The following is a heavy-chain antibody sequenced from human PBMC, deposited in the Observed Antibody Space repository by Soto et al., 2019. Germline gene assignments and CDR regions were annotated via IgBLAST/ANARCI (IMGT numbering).Heavy chain of an antibody. J-gene: IGHJ4*02. D-gene: IGHD3-22*01. V-gene: IGHV3-30*18. CDR1: EFTFSSYG. Sequence: GGSLRLCCAASEFTFSSYGIHWVRQAPGKGLEWVAVISYDGSKKNYLDSVKGRFTISRDNSKNTMYLEMNSLRAEDTAVYYCAKDTFYHDSSGYYVFDYWGQGTLVTVSS. CDR3: AKDTFYHDSSGYYVFDY. CDR2: ISYDGSKK.